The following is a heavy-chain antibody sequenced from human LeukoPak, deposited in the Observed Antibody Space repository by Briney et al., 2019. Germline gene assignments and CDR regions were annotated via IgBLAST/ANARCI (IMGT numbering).Heavy chain of an antibody. CDR3: AKILGSGVWYGFDI. CDR2: IYTTGRT. J-gene: IGHJ3*02. CDR1: GGSIGGDY. Sequence: SETLSLTCTVSGGSIGGDYWSWIRQPPGKALEWIGYIYTTGRTNYNPSLKSRVTISVDTSKNQFSLELNSVTAADTAVYYCAKILGSGVWYGFDIWGQGTMVTVSS. V-gene: IGHV4-4*09. D-gene: IGHD2-21*01.